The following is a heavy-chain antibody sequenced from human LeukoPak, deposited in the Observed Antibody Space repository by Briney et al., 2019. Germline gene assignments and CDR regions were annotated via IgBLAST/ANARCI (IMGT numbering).Heavy chain of an antibody. Sequence: GRSLRLSCAASGFTFSSYGMHWVRQAPGKGLEWVAVIWYDGSNKYYADSVKGRFTISRDNSKNTLYLQMNSLRAEDTAVYYCARDGDIRLWFGEFNPDDAFDIWGQGTMVTVSS. J-gene: IGHJ3*02. CDR1: GFTFSSYG. D-gene: IGHD3-10*01. CDR3: ARDGDIRLWFGEFNPDDAFDI. V-gene: IGHV3-33*01. CDR2: IWYDGSNK.